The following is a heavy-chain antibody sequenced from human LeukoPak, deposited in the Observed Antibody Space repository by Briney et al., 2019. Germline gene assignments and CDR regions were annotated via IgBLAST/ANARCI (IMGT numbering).Heavy chain of an antibody. D-gene: IGHD3-9*01. V-gene: IGHV4-59*08. CDR2: IYYSGST. Sequence: SETLSLTCTVSGGSISSYYWSWIRQPPGKGLEWIAYIYYSGSTNYNPSLKSRVTISVDTSKNQFSLKLSSVTAADTAVYYCASQSYDILTGYPRGYFDLWGRGTLVTVSS. J-gene: IGHJ2*01. CDR3: ASQSYDILTGYPRGYFDL. CDR1: GGSISSYY.